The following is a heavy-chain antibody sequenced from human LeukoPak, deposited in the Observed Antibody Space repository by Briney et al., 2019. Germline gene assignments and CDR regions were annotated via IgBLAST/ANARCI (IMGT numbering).Heavy chain of an antibody. CDR1: GGSTSSSNYY. V-gene: IGHV4-39*01. D-gene: IGHD3-3*01. CDR2: IHYSGNT. J-gene: IGHJ4*02. CDR3: ARLGAGPTYYDFWSGYSSFYFDY. Sequence: RPPETLPLTCTVSGGSTSSSNYYWGWIRQPPGKGLEWIGGIHYSGNTYYNPSLKSRVTISIDTSKNQFSLKLSSVTAADTAVYYCARLGAGPTYYDFWSGYSSFYFDYWGQGTLVTVSS.